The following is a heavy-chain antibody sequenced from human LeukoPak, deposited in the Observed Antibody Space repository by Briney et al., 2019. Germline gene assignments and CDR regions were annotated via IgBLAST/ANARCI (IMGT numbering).Heavy chain of an antibody. V-gene: IGHV4-39*01. CDR1: GFTFSSYSMN. CDR2: IYYSGST. CDR3: ARHYGP. J-gene: IGHJ4*02. Sequence: GSLRLSCEVSGFTFSSYSMNWVRQAPGKGLEWIGSIYYSGSTYYNPSLKSRVTISVDTSKNQFSLKLNSVTATDTAVYYCARHYGPWGQGTLVTVSS. D-gene: IGHD3-10*01.